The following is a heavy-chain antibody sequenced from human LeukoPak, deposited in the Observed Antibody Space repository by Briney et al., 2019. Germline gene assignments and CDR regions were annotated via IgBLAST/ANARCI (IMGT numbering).Heavy chain of an antibody. Sequence: PGGSLRLSCAASGFTFSSYGMHWVRQAPGKGLEWVAVISYDGSNKYYADSVKGRFTISRDNSKNTLYLQMNSLRAEDTAVYYRAKDGDRDIVVVPAAIGGIDYWGQGTLVTVSS. CDR1: GFTFSSYG. V-gene: IGHV3-30*18. CDR3: AKDGDRDIVVVPAAIGGIDY. D-gene: IGHD2-2*02. J-gene: IGHJ4*02. CDR2: ISYDGSNK.